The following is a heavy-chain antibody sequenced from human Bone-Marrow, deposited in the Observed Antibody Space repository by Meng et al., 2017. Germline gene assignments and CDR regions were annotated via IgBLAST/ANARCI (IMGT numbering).Heavy chain of an antibody. CDR2: ISYDGSNK. CDR1: GFTFSSYA. Sequence: GGSLRLSCAASGFTFSSYAMHWVRQAPGKGLEWVAVISYDGSNKYYADSVKGRFTISRDNAKNSLYLQMNSLRAEDTAVYYCASLRGYSGYDYYWGQGTLVTVSS. CDR3: ASLRGYSGYDYY. D-gene: IGHD5-12*01. J-gene: IGHJ4*02. V-gene: IGHV3-30*04.